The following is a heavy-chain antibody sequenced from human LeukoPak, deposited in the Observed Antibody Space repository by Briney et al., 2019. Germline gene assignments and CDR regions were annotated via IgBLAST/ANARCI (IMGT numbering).Heavy chain of an antibody. J-gene: IGHJ4*02. D-gene: IGHD3-9*01. CDR2: ISSTRNYI. Sequence: GGSLRLSCAASGFTFSSYSMNWVRQAPGKGLEWVSSISSTRNYIYYADSVKGRFTISRDNAKNTLYLQMNSLRAEDTAVYYCARGADSGYSSDNWGQGTLVSVSS. CDR3: ARGADSGYSSDN. CDR1: GFTFSSYS. V-gene: IGHV3-21*01.